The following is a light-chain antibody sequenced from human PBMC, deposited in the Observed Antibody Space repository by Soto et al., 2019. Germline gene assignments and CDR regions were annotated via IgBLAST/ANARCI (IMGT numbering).Light chain of an antibody. J-gene: IGKJ5*01. Sequence: DSQIRKARSSRWASVGNRVSITCRASQDIRNYLAWYQQKPGKVPKVLIYAASTLQPGVPSRFSGSGSGTDFTLTINSLQPDDIATYYCQNYDSAPITFGHLRLLEI. CDR1: QDIRNY. CDR3: QNYDSAPIT. V-gene: IGKV1-27*01. CDR2: AAS.